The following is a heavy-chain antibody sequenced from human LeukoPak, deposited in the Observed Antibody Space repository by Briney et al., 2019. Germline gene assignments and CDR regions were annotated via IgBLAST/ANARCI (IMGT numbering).Heavy chain of an antibody. Sequence: SVKVSCKASGGTFSSYAISWVRQAPGQGLEWMGGIIPIFGTASYAQKFQGRVTITADKSTGTAYMELSSLRSEDTAVYYCARETTVTAFDYWGQGTLVTVSS. D-gene: IGHD4-17*01. J-gene: IGHJ4*02. CDR2: IIPIFGTA. CDR1: GGTFSSYA. CDR3: ARETTVTAFDY. V-gene: IGHV1-69*06.